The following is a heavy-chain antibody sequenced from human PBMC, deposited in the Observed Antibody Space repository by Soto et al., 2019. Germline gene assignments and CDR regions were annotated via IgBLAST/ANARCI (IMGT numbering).Heavy chain of an antibody. CDR1: GGSISSYY. Sequence: PSETLSLTCTVSGGSISSYYWSWIRQPPGKGLEWIGYIYYSGSTNYNPSLKSRVTISVDTSKNQFSLKLSSVTAADTAVYYCAAHYGDYVGFDSWGQGTLVTVSS. J-gene: IGHJ4*02. CDR2: IYYSGST. D-gene: IGHD4-17*01. CDR3: AAHYGDYVGFDS. V-gene: IGHV4-59*01.